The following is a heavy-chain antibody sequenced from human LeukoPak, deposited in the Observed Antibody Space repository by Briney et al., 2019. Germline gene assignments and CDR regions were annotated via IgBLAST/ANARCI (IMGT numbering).Heavy chain of an antibody. V-gene: IGHV4-34*01. D-gene: IGHD3-22*01. CDR2: INHSGST. CDR3: ARGERTYYYDSSGYRP. CDR1: GGSISSYY. J-gene: IGHJ5*02. Sequence: SETLSLTCTVSGGSISSYYWSWIRQPPGKGLEWIGEINHSGSTNYNPSLKSRVTISVDTSKNQFSLKLSSVTAADTAVYYCARGERTYYYDSSGYRPWGQGTLVTVSS.